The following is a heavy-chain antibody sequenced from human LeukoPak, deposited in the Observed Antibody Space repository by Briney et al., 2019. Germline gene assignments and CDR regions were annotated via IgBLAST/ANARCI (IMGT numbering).Heavy chain of an antibody. V-gene: IGHV3-15*01. D-gene: IGHD2-2*01. Sequence: GGSLRLSCAASGFTFSNAWMSWVRQAPGKGLEGAGRIKSKTDGGTTDYAAPVKGRFTISRDDSKNTLYLQMNSLKTEDTAVYYCTTGYCSRTSCYYFDYWGQGTLVTVSS. CDR2: IKSKTDGGTT. CDR1: GFTFSNAW. CDR3: TTGYCSRTSCYYFDY. J-gene: IGHJ4*02.